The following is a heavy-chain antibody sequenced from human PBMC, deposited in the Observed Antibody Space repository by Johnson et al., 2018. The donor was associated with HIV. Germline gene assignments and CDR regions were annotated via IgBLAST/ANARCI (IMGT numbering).Heavy chain of an antibody. CDR3: ARVGQKLVPVPRGAFDI. Sequence: VQLLESAGGVVQPGGSLRLSCAASGFTFSSSGMHWVRQAPGKGLEWVAVISYDGSNKYYADSVKGRFTISRDNSKNTLYLQMNSLRAEDTAVYYCARVGQKLVPVPRGAFDIWGQGTVVTVSS. CDR1: GFTFSSSG. V-gene: IGHV3-30*19. J-gene: IGHJ3*02. CDR2: ISYDGSNK. D-gene: IGHD6-6*01.